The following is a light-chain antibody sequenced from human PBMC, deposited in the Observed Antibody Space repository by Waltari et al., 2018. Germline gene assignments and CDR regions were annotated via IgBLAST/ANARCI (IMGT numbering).Light chain of an antibody. CDR2: WAS. Sequence: DIVMTQSPDSLAVSLGERATINCKSNQSVLYNSNNKNFLAWYQHKAGQTPKLLIYWASTRESGVPDRFSGSGSGTDFTLTISTLQAEDVAVYYCQQYYSTPYTFGQGTKLEIK. CDR3: QQYYSTPYT. J-gene: IGKJ2*01. CDR1: QSVLYNSNNKNF. V-gene: IGKV4-1*01.